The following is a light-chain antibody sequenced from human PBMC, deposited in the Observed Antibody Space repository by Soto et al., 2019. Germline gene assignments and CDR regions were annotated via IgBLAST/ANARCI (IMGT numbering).Light chain of an antibody. CDR2: GAS. V-gene: IGKV3-20*01. CDR1: QSVSNRY. CDR3: QQYGSSPLT. J-gene: IGKJ3*01. Sequence: EIVLTQSPGTLSLSPGERATLSCRASQSVSNRYVAWYQQKPGQALRLLIYGASSRATGISDRFSGSGSGTDFTLTVSRLEPEDFAVYYCQQYGSSPLTFGPGTKVDIK.